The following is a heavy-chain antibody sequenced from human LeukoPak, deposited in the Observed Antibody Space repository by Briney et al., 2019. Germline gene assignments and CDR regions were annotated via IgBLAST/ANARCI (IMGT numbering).Heavy chain of an antibody. CDR2: ISYDGGNQ. J-gene: IGHJ4*02. D-gene: IGHD3-10*01. CDR1: GFTFPSSG. V-gene: IGHV3-30*18. Sequence: PGGPLRLSCAASGFTFPSSGMHWVRQAPGKGLEWVTVISYDGGNQYYADSVKGRFTISRDNSKNTLYLQMNSLRAEDTAVYYCAKWRFGELRGYFDYWGQGTLVTVFS. CDR3: AKWRFGELRGYFDY.